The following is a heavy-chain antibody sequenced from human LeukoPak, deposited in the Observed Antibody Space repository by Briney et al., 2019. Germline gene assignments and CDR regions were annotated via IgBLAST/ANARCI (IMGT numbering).Heavy chain of an antibody. CDR2: IYPGDSDT. V-gene: IGHV5-51*01. D-gene: IGHD1-26*01. CDR1: GYSFTSYW. Sequence: GESLKISCKGSGYSFTSYWIGWVRQMPGKGLEWMGIIYPGDSDTRYSPSFQGQVTISADKSISTAYLQWSSLKASDTAMYYCARRSDSGSYHDAFDIWGQGTMATVSS. J-gene: IGHJ3*02. CDR3: ARRSDSGSYHDAFDI.